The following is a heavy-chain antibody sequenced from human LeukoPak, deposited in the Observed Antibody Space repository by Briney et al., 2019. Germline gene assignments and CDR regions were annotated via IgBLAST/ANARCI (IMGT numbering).Heavy chain of an antibody. Sequence: GGSLRLSCAASGFTFSSYAMTWVRQGPGKGLEWVSTVSGSGGSTYYADSVKGRFTISRDNSKNTLYLQMNSLRAEDTAVYYCAKSGQGYCSGSSCFVYWGQGTLVTVSS. J-gene: IGHJ4*02. CDR3: AKSGQGYCSGSSCFVY. V-gene: IGHV3-23*01. D-gene: IGHD2-15*01. CDR1: GFTFSSYA. CDR2: VSGSGGST.